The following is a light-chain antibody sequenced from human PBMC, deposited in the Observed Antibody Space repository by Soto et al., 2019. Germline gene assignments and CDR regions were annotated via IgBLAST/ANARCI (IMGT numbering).Light chain of an antibody. CDR2: EVI. Sequence: QSALTQPASVSGSPGQSITISCTGTSSDVGGFNYVSWYQHHPGKAPKLMVYEVINRPSGVSNRLSGSKSGNTASLTISGLQAEDEADYYCSSYTSSYTLIFGGGTKVTVL. J-gene: IGLJ2*01. CDR1: SSDVGGFNY. CDR3: SSYTSSYTLI. V-gene: IGLV2-14*01.